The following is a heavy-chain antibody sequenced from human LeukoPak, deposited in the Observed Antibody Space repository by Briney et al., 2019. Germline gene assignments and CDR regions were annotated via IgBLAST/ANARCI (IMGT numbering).Heavy chain of an antibody. Sequence: PSETLSFTCAVSVGSMPSDYWSWIRQPPGKGLEWIGYIYYSGTTYYNPSLKSRVTISVDTSKNQFSLKLTSVNAADTAVYYCARGYYFPDYWGQGTLVTVSS. CDR1: VGSMPSDY. CDR2: IYYSGTT. J-gene: IGHJ4*02. V-gene: IGHV4-59*13. D-gene: IGHD2/OR15-2a*01. CDR3: ARGYYFPDY.